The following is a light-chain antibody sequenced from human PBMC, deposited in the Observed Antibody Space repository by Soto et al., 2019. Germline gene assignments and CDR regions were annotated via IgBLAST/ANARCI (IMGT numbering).Light chain of an antibody. J-gene: IGLJ2*01. CDR3: SSYTSSSTLVV. V-gene: IGLV2-14*01. Sequence: QSALTQPASVSGSPGQSITISCTGTSSDVGGYNYVSWYQQHPGKAPKLMIYDVSNRPSGVSNRFSGSKSGNTAYLTISGLQAEEEADYYCSSYTSSSTLVVFGGGTKVTVL. CDR2: DVS. CDR1: SSDVGGYNY.